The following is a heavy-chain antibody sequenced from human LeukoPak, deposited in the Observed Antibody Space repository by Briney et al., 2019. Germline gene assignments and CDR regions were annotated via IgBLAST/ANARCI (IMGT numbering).Heavy chain of an antibody. V-gene: IGHV3-53*01. D-gene: IGHD3-22*01. CDR1: GFTVSSSQ. CDR3: ARYYDSSGYYYWDY. CDR2: IYSGGST. Sequence: PGGSLRLSCAASGFTVSSSQMSWVRQAPGKGLEWVSVIYSGGSTYYADSVKGRFTISRDNSKNTLYLQMNSLRAEDTAVFYCARYYDSSGYYYWDYWGQGTLVTVSS. J-gene: IGHJ4*02.